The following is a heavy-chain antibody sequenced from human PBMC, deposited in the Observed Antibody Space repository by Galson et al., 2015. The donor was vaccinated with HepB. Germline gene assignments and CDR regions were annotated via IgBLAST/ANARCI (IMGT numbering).Heavy chain of an antibody. J-gene: IGHJ4*02. CDR3: ARSSNGWSSDY. Sequence: SVKVSCKASGSTFISYGINWVHQAPGQRLEWMGWLDPGSGHTKYSQKFQGRVTITRDTSASTAYIELSSLRSEDTAVYYCARSSNGWSSDYWGQGTLVTVSS. D-gene: IGHD6-19*01. CDR1: GSTFISYG. V-gene: IGHV1-3*01. CDR2: LDPGSGHT.